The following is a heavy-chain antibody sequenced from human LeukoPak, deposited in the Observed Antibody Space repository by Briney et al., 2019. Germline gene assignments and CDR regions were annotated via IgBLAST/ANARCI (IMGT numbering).Heavy chain of an antibody. J-gene: IGHJ4*02. CDR1: GGSISSGGYY. V-gene: IGHV4-31*03. CDR2: IYYSGST. D-gene: IGHD3/OR15-3a*01. Sequence: SETLSLTCTVSGGSISSGGYYWSWIRQHPGKGLEWIGYIYYSGSTYYNPSLKSRVTISVDTSKNQFSLKLSSVTAADTAVYYCTRWTHYQPFDYWGQGTLVTVSS. CDR3: TRWTHYQPFDY.